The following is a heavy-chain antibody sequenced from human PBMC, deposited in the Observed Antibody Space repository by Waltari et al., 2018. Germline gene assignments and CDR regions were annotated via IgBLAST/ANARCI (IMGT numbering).Heavy chain of an antibody. CDR3: ARTTETTSGGYYYYYMDV. CDR2: VSGGGGST. CDR1: GFTFSSYD. V-gene: IGHV3-23*04. D-gene: IGHD4-17*01. J-gene: IGHJ6*03. Sequence: EVQLVDSGGGLVQPGGSLRLSCAASGFTFSSYDMSWVRQAPGKGLEGVSSVSGGGGSTYYADSVKGRFTISRDNSKNTLDLQMNSLRAEDTAVYYCARTTETTSGGYYYYYMDVWGKGATVTVSS.